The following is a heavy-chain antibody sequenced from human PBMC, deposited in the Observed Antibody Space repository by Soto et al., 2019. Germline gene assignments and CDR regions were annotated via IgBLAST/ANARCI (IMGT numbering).Heavy chain of an antibody. J-gene: IGHJ4*02. CDR1: GYTFSTSG. CDR3: ARDRTYYDRNRYYFVGQELDY. CDR2: ISGYNDDT. V-gene: IGHV1-18*01. D-gene: IGHD3-22*01. Sequence: QVRLVQSGAEVKKPGASVKVSCKASGYTFSTSGSSCVRQAPGQGLEWMGWISGYNDDTNYVQKFQGRVTMTTDTSTSTAYMELRSLASDDTAVYYCARDRTYYDRNRYYFVGQELDYWGQGTLVTVSS.